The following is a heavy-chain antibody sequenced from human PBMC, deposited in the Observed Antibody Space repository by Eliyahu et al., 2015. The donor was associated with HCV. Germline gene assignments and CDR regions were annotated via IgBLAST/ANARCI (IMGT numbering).Heavy chain of an antibody. V-gene: IGHV1-69*17. D-gene: IGHD6-19*01. J-gene: IGHJ4*02. CDR1: GGTFSSYA. Sequence: QVQLVQSGAEVKKPGSSVKVSCKASGGTFSSYAIRWVRXAXGXGLXWXGGIIPILGXANYAQKXQGRVTITADKSTSTAYMELSSLRSEDTAVYYCARDKHSSGGRVPTSRNNYFDYWGQGTLVTVSS. CDR2: IIPILGXA. CDR3: ARDKHSSGGRVPTSRNNYFDY.